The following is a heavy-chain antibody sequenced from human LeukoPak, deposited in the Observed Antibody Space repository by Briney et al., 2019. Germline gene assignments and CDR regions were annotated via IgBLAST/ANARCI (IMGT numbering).Heavy chain of an antibody. CDR1: GFAFSSQA. CDR2: ISDSGSIT. J-gene: IGHJ4*02. V-gene: IGHV3-23*01. D-gene: IGHD6-19*01. Sequence: GGSLRLSCAASGFAFSSQAMGWVHQAPGKGLEWVSVISDSGSITYYADSVKGRFTISRDNSKNTLFLQMNSLRAEDTAVYYCAKDARRTSGWYFFDYWGQGTRVTVSS. CDR3: AKDARRTSGWYFFDY.